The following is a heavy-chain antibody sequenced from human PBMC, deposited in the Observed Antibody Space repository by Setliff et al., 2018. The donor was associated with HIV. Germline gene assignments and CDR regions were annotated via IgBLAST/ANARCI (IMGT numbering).Heavy chain of an antibody. J-gene: IGHJ4*02. CDR1: GFTFSSHA. V-gene: IGHV3-30*15. CDR3: ARDWGNSGYLYYFDY. Sequence: GGSLRLSCAASGFTFSSHALHWVRQAPGKGLEWVAGISYDGAYKYYVGPVKGRFTISSDNSRNTLYLQMSSLRAEDTAVYYCARDWGNSGYLYYFDYWGQGTLVTVSS. CDR2: ISYDGAYK. D-gene: IGHD3-22*01.